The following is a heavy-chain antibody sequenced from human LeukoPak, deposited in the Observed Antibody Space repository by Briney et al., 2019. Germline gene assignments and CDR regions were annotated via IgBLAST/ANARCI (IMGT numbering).Heavy chain of an antibody. CDR3: ARIRRGWIDY. V-gene: IGHV2-70*11. D-gene: IGHD3-10*01. CDR1: GFALRTPGMC. J-gene: IGHJ4*02. CDR2: IDSNDDQ. Sequence: SAPTLVNATPTLTLTSNSTGFALRTPGMCLSWIRQPSGKALEWLARIDSNDDQYCSTSLKTKLTISKDTSKNQAVLTMTNMDPVDTATYYCARIRRGWIDYWGEGTLVTVSA.